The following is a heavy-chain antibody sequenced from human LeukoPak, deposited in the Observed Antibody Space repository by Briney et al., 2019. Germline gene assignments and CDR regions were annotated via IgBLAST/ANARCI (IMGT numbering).Heavy chain of an antibody. D-gene: IGHD3-3*01. J-gene: IGHJ4*02. CDR1: GFTFSSYA. CDR2: ISGSGGST. V-gene: IGHV3-23*01. CDR3: AKTIRFLEWLSDSYFDY. Sequence: PGGSLRLSCAASGFTFSSYAMSWVRQAPGKGLEWVSAISGSGGSTYYADSVKGRFTISRDNSKNTLYLQMNSLRAEDTAVYYCAKTIRFLEWLSDSYFDYWGQGTLVTVS.